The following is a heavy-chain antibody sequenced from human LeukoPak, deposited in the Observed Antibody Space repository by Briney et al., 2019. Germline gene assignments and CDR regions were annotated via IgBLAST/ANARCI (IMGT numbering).Heavy chain of an antibody. CDR1: GGSISSYH. CDR3: ASLIDYYDSSGYFLDY. V-gene: IGHV4-4*07. CDR2: IYTSGST. D-gene: IGHD3-22*01. J-gene: IGHJ4*02. Sequence: SETLSLTCTVSGGSISSYHWSWIRQPAGKGLEWIGRIYTSGSTHYNPSLKSRVTISVDTSKNQFSLKLSSVTAADTAVHYCASLIDYYDSSGYFLDYWGQRTLVTVSS.